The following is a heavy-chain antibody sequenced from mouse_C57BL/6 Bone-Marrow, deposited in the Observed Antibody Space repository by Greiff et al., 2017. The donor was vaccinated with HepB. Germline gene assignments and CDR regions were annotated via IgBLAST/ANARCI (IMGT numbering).Heavy chain of an antibody. D-gene: IGHD1-1*01. CDR3: TTWSSYAMDY. CDR1: GFNIKDDY. Sequence: EVKLVESGAELVRPGASVKLSCTASGFNIKDDYMHWVKQRPEQGLEWIGWIHPENGDTEYASKFQGKATITADTSSNTAYLQLSSLTSEDTAVYYCTTWSSYAMDYWGQGTSVTVSS. CDR2: IHPENGDT. V-gene: IGHV14-4*01. J-gene: IGHJ4*01.